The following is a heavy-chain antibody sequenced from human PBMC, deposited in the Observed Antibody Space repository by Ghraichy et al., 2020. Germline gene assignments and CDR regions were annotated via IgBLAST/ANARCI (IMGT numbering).Heavy chain of an antibody. Sequence: SQTLSLTCTVSGGSISSYYWSWIRQPAGKGLEWIGRIYTSGSTNYNPSLKSRVTMSVDTSKNQFSLKLSSVTTADTAVYYCATRSYLHCTNGVCFSPGDVWGQGTTVTVSS. CDR2: IYTSGST. CDR1: GGSISSYY. CDR3: ATRSYLHCTNGVCFSPGDV. V-gene: IGHV4-4*07. D-gene: IGHD2-8*01. J-gene: IGHJ6*02.